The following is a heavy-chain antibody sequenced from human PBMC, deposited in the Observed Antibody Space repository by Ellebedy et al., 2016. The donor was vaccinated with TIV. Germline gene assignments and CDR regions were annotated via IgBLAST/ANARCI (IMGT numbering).Heavy chain of an antibody. CDR2: INPNSGGT. V-gene: IGHV1-2*02. CDR1: GYTFTGYY. J-gene: IGHJ4*02. D-gene: IGHD3-10*01. CDR3: ARDVRITMVRGAYSGRDY. Sequence: ASVKVSCXASGYTFTGYYMHWVRQAPGQGLEWMGWINPNSGGTNYAQKFQGRVTMTRDTSISTAYMELSRLRSDDTAVYYCARDVRITMVRGAYSGRDYWGQGTLVTVSS.